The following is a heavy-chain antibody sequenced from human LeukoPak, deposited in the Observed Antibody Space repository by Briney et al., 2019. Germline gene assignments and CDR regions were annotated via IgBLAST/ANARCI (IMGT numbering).Heavy chain of an antibody. J-gene: IGHJ4*02. CDR2: IIPILGIA. CDR1: GGTFSSYA. D-gene: IGHD3-16*01. CDR3: ARDGGLRLGELSN. V-gene: IGHV1-69*04. Sequence: SVKVSCKASGGTFSSYAISWVRQAPGQGLEWMGRIIPILGIANYAQKFQGRVTITADKSTGTAYMELSSLRSEDTAVYYCARDGGLRLGELSNWGQGTLVTVSS.